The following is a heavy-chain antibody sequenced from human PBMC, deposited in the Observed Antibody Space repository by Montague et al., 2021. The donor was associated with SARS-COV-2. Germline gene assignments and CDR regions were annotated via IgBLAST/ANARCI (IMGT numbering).Heavy chain of an antibody. CDR2: IYTSGST. D-gene: IGHD3-10*01. V-gene: IGHV4-61*02. CDR1: GGSISSGSYY. CDR3: ARVGVGAMVRGVIPAFYEDGMDV. J-gene: IGHJ6*02. Sequence: TLSLTCTVSGGSISSGSYYWSWIRQPAGKGLEWIGRIYTSGSTNYNPSLKSRVPISVDTPKNKFSLKLSSVTAADTAVYYCARVGVGAMVRGVIPAFYEDGMDVWGQGTTVTVSS.